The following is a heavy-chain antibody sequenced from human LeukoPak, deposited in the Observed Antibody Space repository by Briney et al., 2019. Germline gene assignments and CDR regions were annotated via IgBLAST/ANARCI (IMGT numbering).Heavy chain of an antibody. CDR2: INPSGGST. D-gene: IGHD5-12*01. CDR1: GYTFTSYY. V-gene: IGHV1-46*01. CDR3: AKGSGYEAQYYYYYMDV. J-gene: IGHJ6*03. Sequence: ASVKVSCKASGYTFTSYYMHWVRQAPGQGLEWMGIINPSGGSTSYAQKFQGRVTMTRDMSTSTAYMELSSLRSEDTAVYYCAKGSGYEAQYYYYYMDVWGKGTTVTISS.